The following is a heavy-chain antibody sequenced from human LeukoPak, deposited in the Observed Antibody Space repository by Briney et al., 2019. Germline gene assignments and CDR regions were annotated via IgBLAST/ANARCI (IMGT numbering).Heavy chain of an antibody. J-gene: IGHJ4*02. CDR3: AKNGFFSLGS. Sequence: SETLSLTCAVSGGSLSNDNWWSWVRQPPGKGLEWIGEISHSGNTNYNPSLKSRVTISLDESKSQFSLKLSSVTAADTAVYYCAKNGFFSLGSWGQGTLVTVSS. V-gene: IGHV4-4*02. CDR2: ISHSGNT. D-gene: IGHD3/OR15-3a*01. CDR1: GGSLSNDNW.